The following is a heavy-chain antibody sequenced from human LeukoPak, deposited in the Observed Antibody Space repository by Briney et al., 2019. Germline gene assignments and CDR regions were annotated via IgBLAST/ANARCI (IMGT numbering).Heavy chain of an antibody. V-gene: IGHV5-51*01. Sequence: PGGSLRLSCKGSGYSFTSYWIGWVRQMPGKGLEWMGIIYPGDSDTRYSPSFQGQVTISADKSISTAYLQWSSLRALDTAMYYCASGSGYSYGLPFDYWGQGTLVTVSS. CDR2: IYPGDSDT. J-gene: IGHJ4*02. CDR1: GYSFTSYW. CDR3: ASGSGYSYGLPFDY. D-gene: IGHD5-18*01.